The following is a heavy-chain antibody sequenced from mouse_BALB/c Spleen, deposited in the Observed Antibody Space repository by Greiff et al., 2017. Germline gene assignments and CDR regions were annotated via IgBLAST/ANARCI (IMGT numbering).Heavy chain of an antibody. J-gene: IGHJ4*01. V-gene: IGHV1S29*02. CDR3: ARVGNRYYAMDY. D-gene: IGHD2-1*01. CDR2: IYPYNGGT. Sequence: DVKLQESGPELVKPGASVKISCKASGYTFTDYNMHWVKQSHGKSLEWIGYIYPYNGGTGYNQKFKSKATLTVDNSSSTAYMELRSLTSEDSAVYYCARVGNRYYAMDYWGQGTSVTVSS. CDR1: GYTFTDYN.